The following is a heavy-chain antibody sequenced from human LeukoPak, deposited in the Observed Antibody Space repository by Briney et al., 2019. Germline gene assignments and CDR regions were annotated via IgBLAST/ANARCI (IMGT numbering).Heavy chain of an antibody. V-gene: IGHV4-39*07. CDR2: IYYSGST. D-gene: IGHD3-10*01. Sequence: KPSETLSLTCTVSGGSISSSSYYWGWIRQPPGKGLEWIGSIYYSGSTYYNPSLKSRVTISVDTSKNQFSLKLSSVTAADTAVYYCARGDIDYGSGSTKLFDYWGQGTLVTVSS. CDR3: ARGDIDYGSGSTKLFDY. J-gene: IGHJ4*02. CDR1: GGSISSSSYY.